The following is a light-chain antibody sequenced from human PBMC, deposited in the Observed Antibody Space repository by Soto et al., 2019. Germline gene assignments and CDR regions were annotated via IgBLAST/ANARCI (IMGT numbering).Light chain of an antibody. CDR3: QQSFSSPRT. V-gene: IGKV1-39*01. Sequence: DIQMTQSPSSLTASVGDRVTITCRASQSISRYLNWYQQKPGEAPKLLIYATSSLYGGVPSRFSGSGSGTVFTLTISGVQPEDFATYSCQQSFSSPRTFGQGTKVEIK. CDR1: QSISRY. CDR2: ATS. J-gene: IGKJ1*01.